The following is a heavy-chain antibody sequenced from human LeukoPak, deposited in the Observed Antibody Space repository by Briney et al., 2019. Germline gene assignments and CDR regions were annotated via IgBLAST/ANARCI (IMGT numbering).Heavy chain of an antibody. D-gene: IGHD2-2*01. CDR3: ARVEYQLLSLDY. CDR1: GFSISSGDYY. Sequence: PSQTLSLTCTVSGFSISSGDYYWRWLRQPPGKGREWIGYIYYSGSTYDNPSLKSRVTISVDTSKNQFSLKLSSVTAADTAVYYCARVEYQLLSLDYWGQGTLATVSS. V-gene: IGHV4-30-4*01. CDR2: IYYSGST. J-gene: IGHJ4*02.